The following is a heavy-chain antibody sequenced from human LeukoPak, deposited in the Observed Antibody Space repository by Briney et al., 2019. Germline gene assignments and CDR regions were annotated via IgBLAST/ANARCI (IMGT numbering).Heavy chain of an antibody. J-gene: IGHJ3*02. CDR2: ISWNSGSI. V-gene: IGHV3-9*03. CDR3: AKAYYRYLEDAFDI. CDR1: GFTFDDYA. D-gene: IGHD1-26*01. Sequence: GGSLRLSCAASGFTFDDYAMHWVRQAPGKGLEWVSGISWNSGSIGYADSVKGRFTISRDNAKNSLYLQMNSLRAEDMALYYCAKAYYRYLEDAFDIWGQGTMVTVSS.